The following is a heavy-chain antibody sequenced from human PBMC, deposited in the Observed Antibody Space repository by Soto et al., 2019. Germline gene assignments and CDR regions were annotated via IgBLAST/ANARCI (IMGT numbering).Heavy chain of an antibody. CDR1: GYAFTSYA. J-gene: IGHJ6*02. V-gene: IGHV1-3*01. D-gene: IGHD3-22*01. CDR2: INAGNGNT. Sequence: ASVKVSCKASGYAFTSYAMHWVRQAPGQRLEWMGWINAGNGNTKYSQKFQGRVTITRDTSASTAYMELSSLRSEDTAVYYCARARDSSGYYLKYYYYGMDVWGQGTTVTVSS. CDR3: ARARDSSGYYLKYYYYGMDV.